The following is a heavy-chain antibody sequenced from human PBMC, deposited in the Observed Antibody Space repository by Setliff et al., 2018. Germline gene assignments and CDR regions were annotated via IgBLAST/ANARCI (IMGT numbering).Heavy chain of an antibody. CDR2: ISAYNGNT. Sequence: ASVKVSCKASGYTFTSYGISWVRQAPGQGLEWMGWISAYNGNTNYAQKFQGRVTITADESTSTAYMELNSLESEDTAVYYCARVDGAVNYFDYWGQGTLVTVSS. J-gene: IGHJ4*02. V-gene: IGHV1-18*01. CDR3: ARVDGAVNYFDY. CDR1: GYTFTSYG. D-gene: IGHD3-10*01.